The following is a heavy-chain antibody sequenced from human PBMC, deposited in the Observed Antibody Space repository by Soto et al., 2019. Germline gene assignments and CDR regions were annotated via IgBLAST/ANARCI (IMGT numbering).Heavy chain of an antibody. Sequence: SETLSLTCAVSGGSISSGGYSWSWIRQPPGKGLEWIGYIYHSGSPYYNPSLKSRVTISVDRSKNQFSLKLSSVTAADTAVYYCARSDIVVVPAAPNGYYYYYYGMDVWGQGTTVTVSS. J-gene: IGHJ6*02. CDR2: IYHSGSP. CDR1: GGSISSGGYS. D-gene: IGHD2-2*01. CDR3: ARSDIVVVPAAPNGYYYYYYGMDV. V-gene: IGHV4-30-2*01.